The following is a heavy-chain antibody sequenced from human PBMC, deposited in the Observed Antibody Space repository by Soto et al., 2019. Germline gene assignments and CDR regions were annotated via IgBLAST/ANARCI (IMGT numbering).Heavy chain of an antibody. CDR2: ISAYNGNT. Sequence: ASVNVSCKASGYTFTSYGISWVRQAPGQGLEWMGWISAYNGNTNYVQKLQGRVTMTTDTSTSTAYMELRSLRSDDTAVYYCARDQYDFWSGYPPNLDYWGQGTLVTVSS. V-gene: IGHV1-18*01. CDR3: ARDQYDFWSGYPPNLDY. CDR1: GYTFTSYG. J-gene: IGHJ4*02. D-gene: IGHD3-3*01.